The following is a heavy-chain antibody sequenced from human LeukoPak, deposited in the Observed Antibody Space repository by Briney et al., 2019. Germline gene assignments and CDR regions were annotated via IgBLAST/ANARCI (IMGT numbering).Heavy chain of an antibody. CDR2: ITTGRGET. J-gene: IGHJ6*03. V-gene: IGHV1-3*03. D-gene: IGHD1-14*01. Sequence: ASVKVSCKASGYTFTDYALHWVRQAPGQSLEWMGWITTGRGETRYSQEFQRRITFTRDTSASTVYMDLSDLRSEDTAVYYCARTIRGPDLMDVWGKGTTVTVSS. CDR1: GYTFTDYA. CDR3: ARTIRGPDLMDV.